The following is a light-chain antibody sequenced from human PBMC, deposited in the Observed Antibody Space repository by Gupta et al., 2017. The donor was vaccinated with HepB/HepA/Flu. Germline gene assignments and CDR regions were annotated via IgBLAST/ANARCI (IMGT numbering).Light chain of an antibody. J-gene: IGKJ4*01. CDR1: QSVSSY. CDR3: QQRSNDMLA. V-gene: IGKV3-11*01. CDR2: DAS. Sequence: ILLTQSPSTLSLSPGERATLACRASQSVSSYLAWYQQKPGQAPRLLIYDASNRATGVPARFSGSGSGTEFTLTISSREPEDFAVYYCQQRSNDMLALGGGTKVEIK.